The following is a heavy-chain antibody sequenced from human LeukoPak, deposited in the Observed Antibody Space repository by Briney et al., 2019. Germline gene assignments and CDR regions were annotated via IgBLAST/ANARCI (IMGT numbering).Heavy chain of an antibody. V-gene: IGHV1-46*01. CDR3: ARDMIRIVVVVAATLSYYGMDV. D-gene: IGHD2-15*01. J-gene: IGHJ6*02. CDR2: INLSGGRT. Sequence: ASVKVSCKASGYTFTSYYMHWVRQAPGQGLEWMGIINLSGGRTSYAQKFQGRVTMTRDTSTSTVYMELSSLRSEDTAVYYCARDMIRIVVVVAATLSYYGMDVWGQGTTVTVSS. CDR1: GYTFTSYY.